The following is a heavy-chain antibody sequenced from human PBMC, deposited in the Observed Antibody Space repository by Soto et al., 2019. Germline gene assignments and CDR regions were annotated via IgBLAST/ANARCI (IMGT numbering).Heavy chain of an antibody. CDR2: FDPEGGEA. D-gene: IGHD3-10*01. V-gene: IGHV1-24*01. CDR1: GHSLTELS. J-gene: IGHJ6*02. Sequence: GTSVKVTCKSSGHSLTELSIRWVRQGTGKGLEWKGGFDPEGGEASYAQKFQGRVTITADESTSTAYMELSSLRSEDTAVYYCARDGRGVRGVIDYGMDVWGQGTTVPVSS. CDR3: ARDGRGVRGVIDYGMDV.